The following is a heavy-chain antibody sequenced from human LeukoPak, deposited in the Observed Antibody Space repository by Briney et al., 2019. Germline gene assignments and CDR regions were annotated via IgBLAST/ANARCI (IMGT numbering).Heavy chain of an antibody. CDR1: GFTFSSYG. J-gene: IGHJ3*02. CDR3: ARDVPAYYYDSSGYTDAFDI. Sequence: GGSLRLSCAASGFTFSSYGMHWVRQAPGKGLEWVGVIWYDGSNKYYADSVKGRFTISRDNSKNTLYLQMNSLRAEDTAVYYCARDVPAYYYDSSGYTDAFDIWGQGTMVTVSS. D-gene: IGHD3-22*01. CDR2: IWYDGSNK. V-gene: IGHV3-33*01.